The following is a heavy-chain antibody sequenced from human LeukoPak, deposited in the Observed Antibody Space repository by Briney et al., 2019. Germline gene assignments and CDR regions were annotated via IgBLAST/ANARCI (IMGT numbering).Heavy chain of an antibody. CDR2: ISGNGGST. CDR3: AREWSRDYYYYYMDV. Sequence: GGSLRLSCAASGFTFSNYAMSWVRQAPGKGLEWVSGISGNGGSTYHADSVKGRFTISRDNSKNTLYLQMNRLRAEDTAVYYCAREWSRDYYYYYMDVWGKGTTVTISS. D-gene: IGHD1-26*01. CDR1: GFTFSNYA. J-gene: IGHJ6*03. V-gene: IGHV3-23*01.